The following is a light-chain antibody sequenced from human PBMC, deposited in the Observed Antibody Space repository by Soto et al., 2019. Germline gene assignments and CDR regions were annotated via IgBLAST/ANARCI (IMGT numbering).Light chain of an antibody. V-gene: IGKV3D-15*01. J-gene: IGKJ1*01. Sequence: EIVLTQSPATLSLSPWERATLSCRASQSVSSYLAWYHQKPGQAPRLLIYGASTRATGIPARFSGSGSGTDFTLTISSLQPEDFAVYYCQQYKNWPRTFGQGTKVDIK. CDR1: QSVSSY. CDR2: GAS. CDR3: QQYKNWPRT.